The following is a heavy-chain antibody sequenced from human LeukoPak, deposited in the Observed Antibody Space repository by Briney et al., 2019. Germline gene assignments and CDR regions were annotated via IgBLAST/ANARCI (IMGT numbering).Heavy chain of an antibody. V-gene: IGHV4-30-2*01. Sequence: SETLSLTCAVSGGSLSSGGYSWSWIRQPPGKGLEWIGYIYHSGSTYYNPSLKSRVTISVDRSKNQFSLKLSSVTAADTAVYYCARGARSGFLGAFDIWGQGTMATVSS. D-gene: IGHD3-9*01. CDR1: GGSLSSGGYS. CDR2: IYHSGST. J-gene: IGHJ3*02. CDR3: ARGARSGFLGAFDI.